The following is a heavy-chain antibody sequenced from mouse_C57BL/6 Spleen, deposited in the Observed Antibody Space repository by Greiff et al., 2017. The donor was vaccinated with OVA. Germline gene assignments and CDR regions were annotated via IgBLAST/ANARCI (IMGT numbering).Heavy chain of an antibody. J-gene: IGHJ4*01. D-gene: IGHD2-2*01. Sequence: QVQLQQPGAELVRPGSSVKLSCKASGYTFTSYWMDWVKQRPGQGLEWIGNIYPSDSETHYNQKFKDKATLTVDKSSSTAYMQLSSLTSEDSAVYYGARGMVTTFPYAMDYWGQGTSVTVSS. CDR2: IYPSDSET. CDR3: ARGMVTTFPYAMDY. V-gene: IGHV1-61*01. CDR1: GYTFTSYW.